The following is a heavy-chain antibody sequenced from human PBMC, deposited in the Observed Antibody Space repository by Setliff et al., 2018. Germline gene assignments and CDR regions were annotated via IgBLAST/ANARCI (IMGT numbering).Heavy chain of an antibody. J-gene: IGHJ5*02. CDR2: ISGGGGTT. Sequence: GESLRLSCAATGFDFKSFTMNWVRQAPGKGPEWVSAISGGGGTTKYADSVKGRFTISRDNSKNMLYLQMNSLRADDTATYYCTKGGITIFGVITTNWFGPWGQGTLVTVSS. CDR1: GFDFKSFT. CDR3: TKGGITIFGVITTNWFGP. D-gene: IGHD3-3*01. V-gene: IGHV3-23*01.